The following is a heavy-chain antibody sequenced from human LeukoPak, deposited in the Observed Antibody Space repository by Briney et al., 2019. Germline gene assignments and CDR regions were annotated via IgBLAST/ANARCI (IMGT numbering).Heavy chain of an antibody. Sequence: GASVKVSCKASGGTFSSYAISWVRQAPGQGLEWMGGIIPIFGTANYAQKFQGRVTITADKSTSTAYMELSSLRSEDTAVYYCARDRSIAAPEFDYWGQGTLVTVSS. CDR1: GGTFSSYA. CDR3: ARDRSIAAPEFDY. CDR2: IIPIFGTA. J-gene: IGHJ4*02. D-gene: IGHD6-6*01. V-gene: IGHV1-69*06.